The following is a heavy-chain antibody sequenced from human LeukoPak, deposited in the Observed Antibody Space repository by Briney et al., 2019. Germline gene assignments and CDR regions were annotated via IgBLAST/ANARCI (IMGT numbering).Heavy chain of an antibody. CDR3: ARDSWDYV. Sequence: GGSLRLSCAASGFTVSNNYMSWVRQVPGKGLEWVSVIYSGGSTFYADSVKGRFTISRDNSKNTLYLQVNSLRAEDTAVYYCARDSWDYVGGQGTLVTVSS. CDR1: GFTVSNNY. D-gene: IGHD3-16*01. V-gene: IGHV3-53*01. J-gene: IGHJ4*02. CDR2: IYSGGST.